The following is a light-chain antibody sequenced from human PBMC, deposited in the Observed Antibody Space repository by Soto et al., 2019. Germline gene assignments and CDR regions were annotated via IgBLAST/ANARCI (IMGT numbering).Light chain of an antibody. CDR3: QQANSFPLT. Sequence: DIQMTQSPSSVSASVGDRVSITCRASQGISNWLAWYQQKPGRAPKLLIYTGSSLQSGVPSRFSGTGSGTDFTLTISSMQPEDVATYYCQQANSFPLTFGGGTKVEIK. J-gene: IGKJ4*01. CDR2: TGS. CDR1: QGISNW. V-gene: IGKV1-12*01.